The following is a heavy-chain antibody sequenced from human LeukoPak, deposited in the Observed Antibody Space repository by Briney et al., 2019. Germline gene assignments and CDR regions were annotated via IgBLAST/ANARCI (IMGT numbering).Heavy chain of an antibody. J-gene: IGHJ4*02. CDR2: INPNSGGT. D-gene: IGHD3-16*01. Sequence: GASVTVSCKASGYTFTGYYMHWVRQAPGQGLEWMGWINPNSGGTNYAQKFQGRVTMTRDTSISTAYMELSRLRSDDTAVYYCARGSYDYVWGSDYYFDYWGQGTLVTVSS. CDR1: GYTFTGYY. CDR3: ARGSYDYVWGSDYYFDY. V-gene: IGHV1-2*02.